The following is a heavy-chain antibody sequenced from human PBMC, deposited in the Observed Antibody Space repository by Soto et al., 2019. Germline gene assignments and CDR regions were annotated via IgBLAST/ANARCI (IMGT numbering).Heavy chain of an antibody. CDR3: AKTTKGGFSGFCSGGRCYRAAFDI. Sequence: EVQLMESGGDLGQPGRSLRLSCAASGFTFDDYAMHWVRQAAGKGLEWVSGISWNSNTIVYADSVKGRFTISRDNSKNSLYLQMTSLRPEDTALYFRAKTTKGGFSGFCSGGRCYRAAFDIWGQGTMVTVSS. V-gene: IGHV3-9*01. J-gene: IGHJ3*02. CDR2: ISWNSNTI. CDR1: GFTFDDYA. D-gene: IGHD2-15*01.